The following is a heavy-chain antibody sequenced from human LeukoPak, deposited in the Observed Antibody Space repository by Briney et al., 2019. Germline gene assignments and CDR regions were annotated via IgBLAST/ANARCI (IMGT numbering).Heavy chain of an antibody. CDR1: GFTFSSYA. CDR3: AKSEQLANLYYYYGMDV. Sequence: GGSLRLSCAASGFTFSSYAMSWVRQAPGKGLEWVSAISGSGGSTYYADSVKGRFTISRDNSKNTLYLQMNSLRAEDTAVYYCAKSEQLANLYYYYGMDVWGQGTTVTVSS. V-gene: IGHV3-23*01. D-gene: IGHD6-6*01. J-gene: IGHJ6*02. CDR2: ISGSGGST.